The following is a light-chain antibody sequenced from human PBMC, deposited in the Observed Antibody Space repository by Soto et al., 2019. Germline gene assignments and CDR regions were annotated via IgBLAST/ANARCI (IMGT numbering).Light chain of an antibody. V-gene: IGLV2-8*01. CDR3: TSHAGSNNYV. J-gene: IGLJ1*01. CDR1: SSDVGGYNY. Sequence: QSVLTQPPSASWAPRQSVTVSCTGTSSDVGGYNYVSWYQQHPGKAPKLIISEVSKRPSGVPDRFSGSKSGNTASLTVSGLQAEDEADYYCTSHAGSNNYVFGTGTKVTVL. CDR2: EVS.